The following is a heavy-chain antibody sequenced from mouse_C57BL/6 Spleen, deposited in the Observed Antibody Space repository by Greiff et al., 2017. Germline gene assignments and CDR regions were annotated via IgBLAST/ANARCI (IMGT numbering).Heavy chain of an antibody. V-gene: IGHV1-39*01. CDR3: ARCPITAVHFDY. J-gene: IGHJ2*01. D-gene: IGHD1-1*01. CDR2: INPNYGTI. Sequence: EVKLQQSGPELVKPGASVKISCKASGYSFTEYNMNWVKQSNGKSLEWIGVINPNYGTISYNQTLKGKVILTVDQTSNTAYMQLNSLTSEDSAVFYCARCPITAVHFDYWGQGTTLTVSS. CDR1: GYSFTEYN.